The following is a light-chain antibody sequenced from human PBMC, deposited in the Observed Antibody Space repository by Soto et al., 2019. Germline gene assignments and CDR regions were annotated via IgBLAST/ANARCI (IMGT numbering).Light chain of an antibody. CDR1: QSISNW. J-gene: IGKJ1*01. CDR2: KAS. CDR3: QQYNSYSRT. V-gene: IGKV1-5*03. Sequence: DIQMTQSPSTLFASVGDRVTITCRASQSISNWLAWYQQKPGKAPKLLINKASSLESGVPSRFSGSGSGTEFTLTISSLQPDDFATYYCQQYNSYSRTFGQGTKVEIK.